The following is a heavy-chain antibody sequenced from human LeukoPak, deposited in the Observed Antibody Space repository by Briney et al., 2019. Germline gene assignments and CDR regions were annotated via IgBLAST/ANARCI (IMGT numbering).Heavy chain of an antibody. D-gene: IGHD5-18*01. CDR3: ARDAGYGYDRFDY. CDR2: ISSSSSYI. V-gene: IGHV3-21*01. CDR1: GFTFSSYS. Sequence: GESLRLSCAASGFTFSSYSMNWVRQAPGKGLEWVSSISSSSSYIYYADSVKGRFTISRDNAKNSLYLQMNSLRAEDTAVYYCARDAGYGYDRFDYWGQGTQVTVSS. J-gene: IGHJ4*02.